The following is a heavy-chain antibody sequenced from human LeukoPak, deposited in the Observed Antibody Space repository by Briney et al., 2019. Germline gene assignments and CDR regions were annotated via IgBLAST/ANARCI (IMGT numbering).Heavy chain of an antibody. V-gene: IGHV4-34*01. Sequence: SETLSLTCAVYGGSFSGYYWSWIRQPPGKGPEWIGEINHSGSTNYNPSLKSRVTISVDTSKNQFSLKLSSVTAADTAVYYCRAYSSSYYYYYYRDVWGKGTTVTVSS. CDR2: INHSGST. D-gene: IGHD6-6*01. J-gene: IGHJ6*03. CDR3: RAYSSSYYYYYYRDV. CDR1: GGSFSGYY.